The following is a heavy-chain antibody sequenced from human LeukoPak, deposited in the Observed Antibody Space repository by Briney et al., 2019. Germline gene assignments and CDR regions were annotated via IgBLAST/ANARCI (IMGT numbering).Heavy chain of an antibody. CDR1: GGTFSSNA. CDR3: ARGRLIGAPDERYYLDY. J-gene: IGHJ4*02. Sequence: SVKVSCKVSGGTFSSNAISWVRQAPGQGLEWMGGIIPIFNIVNCAHKFQGRVTITADKSTSTASMELISLRFEDTAVYYCARGRLIGAPDERYYLDYWGQGTLVTVSS. V-gene: IGHV1-69*10. D-gene: IGHD2-2*01. CDR2: IIPIFNIV.